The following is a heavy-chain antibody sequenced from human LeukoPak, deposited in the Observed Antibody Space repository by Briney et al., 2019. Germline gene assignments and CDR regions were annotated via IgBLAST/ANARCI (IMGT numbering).Heavy chain of an antibody. Sequence: SETLSLTCTVSGGSLSSSSYYWGWIRQPPGKGLEWIGSIYYSGSTYYNPSLKSRVTISVDTSKNQFSLKLSSVTAADTAVYYCARRHDFWSGYQFDYWGQGTLVTVSS. V-gene: IGHV4-39*01. J-gene: IGHJ4*02. CDR3: ARRHDFWSGYQFDY. CDR2: IYYSGST. D-gene: IGHD3-3*01. CDR1: GGSLSSSSYY.